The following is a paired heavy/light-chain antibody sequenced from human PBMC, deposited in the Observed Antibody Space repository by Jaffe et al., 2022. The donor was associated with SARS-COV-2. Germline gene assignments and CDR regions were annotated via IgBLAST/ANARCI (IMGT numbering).Light chain of an antibody. CDR1: QGISNY. V-gene: IGKV1-27*01. J-gene: IGKJ3*01. CDR2: AAS. Sequence: DIQMTQSPSSLSASVGDRVTITCRASQGISNYLAWYQQKPGKVPKLLIYAASTLQSGVPSRFSGSGSGTDFTLTISSLQPEDVATYYCQKYNSAPFTFGPGTKVDIK. CDR3: QKYNSAPFT.
Heavy chain of an antibody. CDR1: GFTFSSYA. CDR3: ARPLGQWLYEEDYYGMDV. CDR2: ISGSGGST. V-gene: IGHV3-23*01. Sequence: EVQLLESGGGLVQPGGSLRLSCAASGFTFSSYAMSWVRQAPGKGLEWVSAISGSGGSTYYADSVKGRFTISRDNSKNTLYLQMNSLRAEDTAVYYCARPLGQWLYEEDYYGMDVWGQGTTVTVSS. J-gene: IGHJ6*02. D-gene: IGHD6-19*01.